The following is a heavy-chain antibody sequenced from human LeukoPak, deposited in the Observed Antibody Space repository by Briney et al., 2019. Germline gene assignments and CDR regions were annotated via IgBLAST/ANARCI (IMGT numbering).Heavy chain of an antibody. Sequence: ASVKVSCKASGYTFTGYYMHWVRQAPGQGLEWMGWINPNSGDTNYAQKFQGRVTMTRDTSISTAYMELSRLRSDDTAVYYCARRIAARPTYYYYGMDVWGQGTTVTVSS. V-gene: IGHV1-2*02. CDR2: INPNSGDT. CDR3: ARRIAARPTYYYYGMDV. J-gene: IGHJ6*02. D-gene: IGHD6-6*01. CDR1: GYTFTGYY.